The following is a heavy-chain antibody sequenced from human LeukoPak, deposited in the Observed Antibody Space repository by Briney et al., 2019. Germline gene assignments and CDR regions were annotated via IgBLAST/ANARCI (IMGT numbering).Heavy chain of an antibody. Sequence: GRSLRLSCAASGFTFSSYAMSWVRQAPGKGLEWVSAISGSGGSTYYADSVKGRFTISRDNSKNKLYLQMKSLRAEDTAVYYCAKGEDYDFWSGYFTACDYWGQGTLVTVSS. CDR1: GFTFSSYA. CDR2: ISGSGGST. CDR3: AKGEDYDFWSGYFTACDY. D-gene: IGHD3-3*01. V-gene: IGHV3-23*01. J-gene: IGHJ4*02.